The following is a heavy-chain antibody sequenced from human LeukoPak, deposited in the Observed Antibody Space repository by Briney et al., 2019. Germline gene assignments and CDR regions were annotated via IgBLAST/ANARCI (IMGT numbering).Heavy chain of an antibody. D-gene: IGHD4-17*01. CDR1: GFTFSSSG. V-gene: IGHV3-23*01. CDR3: AGNGDWEAFDI. Sequence: GGSLRLSCAASGFTFSSSGMHWVRQAPGKGLERVSAISGSGGSTYYADSVKGRFTISRDNAKNSLYLQMNSLRAEDTAVYYCAGNGDWEAFDIWGQGTMVTVSS. CDR2: ISGSGGST. J-gene: IGHJ3*02.